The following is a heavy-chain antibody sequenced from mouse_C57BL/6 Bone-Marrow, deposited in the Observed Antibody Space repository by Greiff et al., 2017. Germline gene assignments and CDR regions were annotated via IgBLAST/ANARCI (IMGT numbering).Heavy chain of an antibody. D-gene: IGHD4-1*01. V-gene: IGHV1-55*01. CDR2: IYTTSGRT. J-gene: IGHJ2*01. Sequence: QVQLQQPGAELVKPGASVKMSCKASGYTFTSYWITWVKQRPGQGLEWIGDIYTTSGRTNYNEKFKSKAILTVDTSSNTAYMQLSSLTSEDSAVFYCARSGPLGRSSDYWGQGTTLTVSS. CDR3: ARSGPLGRSSDY. CDR1: GYTFTSYW.